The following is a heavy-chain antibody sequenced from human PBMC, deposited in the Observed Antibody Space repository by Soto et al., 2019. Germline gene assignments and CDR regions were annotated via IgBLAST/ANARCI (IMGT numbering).Heavy chain of an antibody. Sequence: GESLKISCKGSGYSFTTYWIGWVRQMPGKGLEWMGIVYPGDADTIYSPSFQRQVTISADKSISTAYLQWGSLKASDTAMYYCARFDRGQNGRQGTPYDILTGYLLDYWGQGTLVTVSS. V-gene: IGHV5-51*01. J-gene: IGHJ4*02. D-gene: IGHD3-9*01. CDR3: ARFDRGQNGRQGTPYDILTGYLLDY. CDR1: GYSFTTYW. CDR2: VYPGDADT.